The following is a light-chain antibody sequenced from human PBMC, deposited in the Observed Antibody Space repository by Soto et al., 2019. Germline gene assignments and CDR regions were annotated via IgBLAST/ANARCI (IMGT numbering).Light chain of an antibody. J-gene: IGLJ2*01. CDR3: CSYAGSYVV. CDR2: EGS. V-gene: IGLV2-23*01. CDR1: SSDVGSYNL. Sequence: QSALTQPASVSGSPGQSITISCTGTSSDVGSYNLVSWYQQHPGKAPKLMIYEGSKRPSGVSNRFSGSKSGNTASLTLSGLQSEDEAAYYCCSYAGSYVVFCGGTKLTVL.